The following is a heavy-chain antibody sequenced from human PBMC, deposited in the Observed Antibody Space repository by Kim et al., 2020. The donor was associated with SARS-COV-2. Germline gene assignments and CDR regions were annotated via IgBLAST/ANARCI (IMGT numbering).Heavy chain of an antibody. J-gene: IGHJ4*02. CDR3: ARVNGGYFDY. Sequence: SETLSLTCTVSGGSISSGGYYWSWIRQHPGKGLEWIGYIYYSGSTYYNPSLKSRVTISVDTSKNQFSLKLSSVTAADTAVYYCARVNGGYFDYWGQGTLVTVSS. CDR2: IYYSGST. V-gene: IGHV4-31*03. CDR1: GGSISSGGYY.